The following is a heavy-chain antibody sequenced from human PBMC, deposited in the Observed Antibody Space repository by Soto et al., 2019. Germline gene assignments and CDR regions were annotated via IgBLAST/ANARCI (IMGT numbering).Heavy chain of an antibody. CDR2: ISGGTSST. CDR1: GFTFSSYA. D-gene: IGHD6-13*01. J-gene: IGHJ4*02. CDR3: AKERWAAAGTPTLDY. Sequence: EVQLLESGGGLVQPGGSLRLSCAASGFTFSSYAMSWVRQAPGKGLEWVSAISGGTSSTYYADSVKGRFTISRDNSKTTLDLQMNSLRAEDTAVYYCAKERWAAAGTPTLDYWGQGTLGTGSS. V-gene: IGHV3-23*01.